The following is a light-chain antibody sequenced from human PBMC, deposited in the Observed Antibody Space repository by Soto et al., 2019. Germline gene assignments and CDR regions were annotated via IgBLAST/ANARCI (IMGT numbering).Light chain of an antibody. CDR1: VLAKKY. CDR2: KDS. J-gene: IGLJ2*01. Sequence: SYELTQPSSVSVSPGQTARITCSGDVLAKKYARWFQQKPGQAPVLVIYKDSERPSGIPERFSGSSSGTTVTLTISRDQVEDEADYYCYSAADNNRVVFGGGTKLTVL. V-gene: IGLV3-27*01. CDR3: YSAADNNRVV.